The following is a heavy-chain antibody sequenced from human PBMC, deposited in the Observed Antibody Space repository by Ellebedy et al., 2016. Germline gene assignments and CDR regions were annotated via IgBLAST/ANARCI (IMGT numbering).Heavy chain of an antibody. Sequence: SETLSLXXTVSGGSISSGSYYWSWIRQPAGKGLEWIGRIYTSGSTNYNPSLKSRVTMSVDTSKNQFSLKLSSVTAADTAVYYCARDYGTSGSYYYYYGMDVWGQGTTVTVS. V-gene: IGHV4-61*02. CDR2: IYTSGST. J-gene: IGHJ6*02. CDR1: GGSISSGSYY. CDR3: ARDYGTSGSYYYYYGMDV. D-gene: IGHD2-8*01.